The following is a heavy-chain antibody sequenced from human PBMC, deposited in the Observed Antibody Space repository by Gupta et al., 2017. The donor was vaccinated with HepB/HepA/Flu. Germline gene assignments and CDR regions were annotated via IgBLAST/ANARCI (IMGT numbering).Heavy chain of an antibody. J-gene: IGHJ4*02. V-gene: IGHV3-7*01. CDR1: GFTFSNHW. Sequence: EVQLVESGGALVQPWGSLRLSCAASGFTFSNHWMDWVRQAPGKGLEWVANIRQDGSDKYYVDSVKGRFTISRDNAKNSLYLQMNSLRVEDTAVYYCSRTLDDWGQGTLVTVSS. CDR3: SRTLDD. CDR2: IRQDGSDK.